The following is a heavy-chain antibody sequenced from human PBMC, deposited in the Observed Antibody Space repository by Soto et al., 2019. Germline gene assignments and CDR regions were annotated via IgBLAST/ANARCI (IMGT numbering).Heavy chain of an antibody. D-gene: IGHD2-15*01. J-gene: IGHJ5*02. CDR2: ISGSGDST. CDR1: GLTFSSCA. Sequence: EVQLLESGGGLVQPGGSLRLSCAASGLTFSSCAMSWVRQAPGKGLEWVSVISGSGDSTYYADSVKGRFTISRDNSKNSLYLQMNSLRAEATALYYCAKEPDYGRSSLRIEFDAWGQGTLVTVSS. V-gene: IGHV3-23*01. CDR3: AKEPDYGRSSLRIEFDA.